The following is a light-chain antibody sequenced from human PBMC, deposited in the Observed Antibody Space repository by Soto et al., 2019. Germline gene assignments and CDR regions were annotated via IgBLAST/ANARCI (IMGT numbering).Light chain of an antibody. CDR3: HQYNSWPWT. V-gene: IGKV3-15*01. J-gene: IGKJ1*01. Sequence: EIVLTQSPATLSVSPWERATLSCRASQSVSSNLAWYQQKPGQAPRLLIYGASTRATGIPARFTGSGSGTEFTLTISSLQSEDFAIYSCHQYNSWPWTFGQGTKVDIK. CDR2: GAS. CDR1: QSVSSN.